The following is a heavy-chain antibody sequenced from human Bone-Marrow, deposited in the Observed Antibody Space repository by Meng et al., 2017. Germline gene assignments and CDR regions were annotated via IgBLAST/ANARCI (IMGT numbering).Heavy chain of an antibody. CDR2: IIPIFATA. D-gene: IGHD6-19*01. J-gene: IGHJ1*01. CDR1: VAPFSSYA. V-gene: IGHV1-69*01. CDR3: AGKTYSSGWGEYFQH. Sequence: QVRLVPTGAEVQTPGSSVKLSCHASVAPFSSYAISWVRQSPGQGLEWMGGIIPIFATANYAQKFQGRVTITTDDSTSTAYMELSSLRSEDTAVYYCAGKTYSSGWGEYFQHWGQGTLVTVSS.